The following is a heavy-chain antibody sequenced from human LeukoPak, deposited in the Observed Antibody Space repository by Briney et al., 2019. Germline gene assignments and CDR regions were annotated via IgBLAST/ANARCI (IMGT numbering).Heavy chain of an antibody. CDR3: ARGGDGDILTGLVFDY. Sequence: GASVKVSCKASGYRFTSYGISWVRQAPGQGLEWMGWISAYNGNTNHAQKLQGRVTMTTDTSTSTAYMELRSLRSDDTAVYYCARGGDGDILTGLVFDYWGQGTLVTVSS. CDR1: GYRFTSYG. V-gene: IGHV1-18*01. CDR2: ISAYNGNT. D-gene: IGHD3-9*01. J-gene: IGHJ4*02.